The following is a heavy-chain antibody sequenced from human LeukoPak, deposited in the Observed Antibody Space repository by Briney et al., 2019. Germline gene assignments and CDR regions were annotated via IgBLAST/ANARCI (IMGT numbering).Heavy chain of an antibody. CDR3: ARDRKGLDY. CDR1: GGSISSYY. Sequence: SETLSLTCTVSGGSISSYYWSWIRQPPGKGLEWIGYIYYSGSTNYNPSLKSRVTISVDTSKNQFSLKLSSVTAADTAVYYCARDRKGLDYWGQGTLVTVSS. V-gene: IGHV4-59*01. D-gene: IGHD1-14*01. J-gene: IGHJ4*02. CDR2: IYYSGST.